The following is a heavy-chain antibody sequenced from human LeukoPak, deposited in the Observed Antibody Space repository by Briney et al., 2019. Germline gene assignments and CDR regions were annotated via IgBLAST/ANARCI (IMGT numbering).Heavy chain of an antibody. D-gene: IGHD6-13*01. CDR2: MYYSGST. J-gene: IGHJ5*02. V-gene: IGHV4-59*08. CDR3: ARHSREGGSSWHIRSRFDP. Sequence: SETLSLTCTVSGGSISSYQWSWIRQPPGKGLEWIGYMYYSGSTNYHPSLKSRVTISVDTSKNQFSLKLSSVTAADTAVYYCARHSREGGSSWHIRSRFDPWGQGTLATVSS. CDR1: GGSISSYQ.